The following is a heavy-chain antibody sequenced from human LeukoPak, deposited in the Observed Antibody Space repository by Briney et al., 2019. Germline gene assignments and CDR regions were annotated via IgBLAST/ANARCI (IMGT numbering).Heavy chain of an antibody. D-gene: IGHD2-2*01. CDR3: AREVDAAAAYNWFDP. J-gene: IGHJ5*02. V-gene: IGHV4-39*07. Sequence: SETLSLTRTVSGGSISSGSYYWVWIRQPPGKGLEWIGTIYYSGTTYYNPSLKSRVTISVDTSKNQFSLRLSSVTAADTAVYYCAREVDAAAAYNWFDPWGQGTLVTVSS. CDR1: GGSISSGSYY. CDR2: IYYSGTT.